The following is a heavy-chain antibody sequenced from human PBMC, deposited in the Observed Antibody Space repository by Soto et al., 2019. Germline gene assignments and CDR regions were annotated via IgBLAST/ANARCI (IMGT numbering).Heavy chain of an antibody. CDR2: LSHDGSKT. V-gene: IGHV3-30*18. Sequence: GGSLRLSCAASGFTFSTYGMHWVRQAPGKGLEWVAVLSHDGSKTYYADSVKGRFTISRDNSNNTLYLQMNSLRTEDTAVYYCAKDDRYCSGITCAYYYYFYMDVWGKGTTVTVSS. D-gene: IGHD2-15*01. CDR1: GFTFSTYG. J-gene: IGHJ6*03. CDR3: AKDDRYCSGITCAYYYYFYMDV.